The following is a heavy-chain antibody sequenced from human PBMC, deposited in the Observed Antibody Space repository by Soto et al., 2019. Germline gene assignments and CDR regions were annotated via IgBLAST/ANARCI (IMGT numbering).Heavy chain of an antibody. D-gene: IGHD6-6*01. CDR1: GFTFSCCW. CDR2: IQQDETQK. Sequence: PGGSLRLSCVASGFTFSCCWMNWVRQAPGKRLEWVASIQQDETQKYYVDSVRGRFTISRDNAMNSLYLQMNSLRAEDTAIYYCARGYSSSPNWFDPWGQGTLVTVSS. CDR3: ARGYSSSPNWFDP. V-gene: IGHV3-7*03. J-gene: IGHJ5*02.